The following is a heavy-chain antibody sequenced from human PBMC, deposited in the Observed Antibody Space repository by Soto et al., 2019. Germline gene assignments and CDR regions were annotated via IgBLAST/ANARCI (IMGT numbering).Heavy chain of an antibody. Sequence: QVQLQESGPGLVKPSETLSLTCTVSGGSISSYYWSWIRQPPGKGLEWIGYIYYSGSTNYNPSLKSRVTISVDTSKNQFSLKLSSVTAADTAVYYCARAHYDILTDRGHFDYWGQGTLVTVSS. CDR2: IYYSGST. CDR3: ARAHYDILTDRGHFDY. J-gene: IGHJ4*02. V-gene: IGHV4-59*01. CDR1: GGSISSYY. D-gene: IGHD3-9*01.